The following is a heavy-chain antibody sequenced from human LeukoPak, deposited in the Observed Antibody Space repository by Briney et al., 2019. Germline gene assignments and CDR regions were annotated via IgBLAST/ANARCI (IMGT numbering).Heavy chain of an antibody. CDR3: ARAGYCSSTSCYEGENY. V-gene: IGHV3-7*04. J-gene: IGHJ4*02. D-gene: IGHD2-2*03. CDR1: GFTFSSYW. Sequence: GGSLRLSCAASGFTFSSYWMSWVRQAPGKGLEWVANIKQDGSEKYYVDSVKGRFTISRDNAKNSLYLQMNSLRAEDTAVYYCARAGYCSSTSCYEGENYWGQGTLVTVSS. CDR2: IKQDGSEK.